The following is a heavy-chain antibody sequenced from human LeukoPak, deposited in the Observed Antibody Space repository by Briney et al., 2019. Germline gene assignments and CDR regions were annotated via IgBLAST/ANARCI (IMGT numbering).Heavy chain of an antibody. CDR2: ISGSGGST. J-gene: IGHJ2*01. V-gene: IGHV3-23*01. Sequence: PGGSLRLSCAASGFTFSSYAMSWVRQAPGKGLEWVSAISGSGGSTYYADSVKGRFTISRDNSKNTLYLQMSSLRAEDTAVYYCAKSLGIFCCWYFDLWGRGTLVTVSS. D-gene: IGHD7-27*01. CDR1: GFTFSSYA. CDR3: AKSLGIFCCWYFDL.